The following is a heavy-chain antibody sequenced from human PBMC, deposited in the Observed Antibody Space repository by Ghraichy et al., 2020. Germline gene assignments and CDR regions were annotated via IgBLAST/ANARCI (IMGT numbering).Heavy chain of an antibody. D-gene: IGHD6-19*01. CDR1: GDSVSDNSAA. V-gene: IGHV6-1*01. Sequence: SQTLSLTCAISGDSVSDNSAAWNWIRQSPSRGPEWLGRTYYRSKWYNDYAVSVTSRIIINPDTSKNQFSLQLNSVTPEDTAVYYCAREVAGTGAFDIWGQGTTVTVSS. J-gene: IGHJ3*02. CDR2: TYYRSKWYN. CDR3: AREVAGTGAFDI.